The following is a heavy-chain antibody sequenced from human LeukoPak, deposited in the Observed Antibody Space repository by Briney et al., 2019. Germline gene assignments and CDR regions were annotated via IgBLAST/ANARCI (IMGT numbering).Heavy chain of an antibody. CDR2: ISYDGSNK. CDR3: AKEAKPWSGGGSFDY. D-gene: IGHD3-10*01. CDR1: GFTFSRNG. V-gene: IGHV3-30*18. J-gene: IGHJ4*02. Sequence: GGSLSLSCTASGFTFSRNGMHWVRQAPGKGLEWVADISYDGSNKYYEDSVKGRFTISRDNSKNTLFLQMSSLRTEETVVYYCAKEAKPWSGGGSFDYWGQGTLVTVSS.